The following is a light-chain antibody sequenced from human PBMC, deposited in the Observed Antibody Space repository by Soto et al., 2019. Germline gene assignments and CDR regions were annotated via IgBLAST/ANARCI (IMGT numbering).Light chain of an antibody. CDR2: EDN. CDR3: QSYDNNNHVV. J-gene: IGLJ2*01. V-gene: IGLV6-57*04. Sequence: FMLTQPHSVSESPGKTITISCTRSSGNIASNYVQWYQQRPGSAPATVLYEDNQRPSEVPDRFSGSIDSSSNSASLTLSGLKTEDEADYYCQSYDNNNHVVFGGGTKLTVL. CDR1: SGNIASNY.